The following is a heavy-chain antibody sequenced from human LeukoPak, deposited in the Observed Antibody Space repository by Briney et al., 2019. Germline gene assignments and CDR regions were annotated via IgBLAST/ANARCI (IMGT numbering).Heavy chain of an antibody. V-gene: IGHV3-33*06. CDR2: IWHDGSNQ. CDR1: GLNHSSYG. CDR3: AKGPHYGDFYFDI. D-gene: IGHD4-17*01. Sequence: GDSVPHFHAACGLNHSSYGILCVRQPPPKGLEWVAVIWHDGSNQYYADSVKGRFTISRDNSKKTVYLQMNRLNAHDKAVYYCAKGPHYGDFYFDIGGQGPRATVSS. J-gene: IGHJ4*02.